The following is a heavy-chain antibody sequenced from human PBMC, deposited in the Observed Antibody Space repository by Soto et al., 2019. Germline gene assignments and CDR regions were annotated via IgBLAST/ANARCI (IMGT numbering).Heavy chain of an antibody. CDR2: IDIGGNT. J-gene: IGHJ4*02. V-gene: IGHV3-66*01. Sequence: EVQVVESGGGLVQPGGSLRLSCAASGFSVTNNYMNWVRQAPGKGLEWVSIIDIGGNTYYADSVKDRFTISRDNSRNTVYIHMDSVRAEDTDVYYCARGRGSTGYLGREHYFDYWGQGTLVTVSP. D-gene: IGHD2-2*01. CDR1: GFSVTNNY. CDR3: ARGRGSTGYLGREHYFDY.